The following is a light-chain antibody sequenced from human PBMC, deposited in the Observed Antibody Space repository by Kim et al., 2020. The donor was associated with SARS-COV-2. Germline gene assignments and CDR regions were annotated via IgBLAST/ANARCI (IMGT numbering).Light chain of an antibody. J-gene: IGKJ2*01. CDR2: GAS. V-gene: IGKV3-20*01. CDR1: QSVSSY. CDR3: QQYGNMYT. Sequence: DIVLTQSPGTLSLSPGERATLSCRASQSVSSYLAWYQQKPGQAPRLLIYGASSRATGIPDRFSGSGSGTDFTLIISRLEPEDLAVYYCQQYGNMYTFGQGTKLEI.